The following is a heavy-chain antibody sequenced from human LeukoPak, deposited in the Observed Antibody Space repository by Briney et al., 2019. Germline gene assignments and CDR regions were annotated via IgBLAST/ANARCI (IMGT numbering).Heavy chain of an antibody. V-gene: IGHV4-34*01. Sequence: PSETLSLTCAVYGGSFSGYYWSWIRQPPGKGLEWIGEINHSGSTNYNPSLKSRVTISVDTSKNQFSLKLSSVTAADTAVYYCARDRDSSSWYEVSYYHYYYMDVWGKGTTVTVSS. D-gene: IGHD6-13*01. CDR3: ARDRDSSSWYEVSYYHYYYMDV. CDR1: GGSFSGYY. J-gene: IGHJ6*03. CDR2: INHSGST.